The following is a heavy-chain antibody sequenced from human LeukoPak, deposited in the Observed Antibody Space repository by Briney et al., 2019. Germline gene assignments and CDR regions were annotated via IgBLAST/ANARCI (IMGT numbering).Heavy chain of an antibody. CDR2: ISGSGGST. Sequence: SGGSLRLSCAASGFTFSSYAMSWVRQAPGKGREGVSAISGSGGSTYYADSGKGRFTIARDNCKNTLYLQMNSLRAEDTAVYYCAKEGYGDYNYWGQGTLVTVPS. J-gene: IGHJ4*02. CDR3: AKEGYGDYNY. V-gene: IGHV3-23*01. CDR1: GFTFSSYA. D-gene: IGHD4-17*01.